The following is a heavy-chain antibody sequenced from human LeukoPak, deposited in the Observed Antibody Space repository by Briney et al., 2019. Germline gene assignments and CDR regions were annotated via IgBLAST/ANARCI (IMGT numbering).Heavy chain of an antibody. CDR1: GFTSRSDG. Sequence: PGGALRLSCAASGFTSRSDGMDWVRQAPGKGLEGVAFIRYYGNNKDYGDSVKGRFTISRDNSKNTLYLQMNSLRVEDPAVYYCAKGYGDLVAFDVWGQGTMVTVSA. CDR3: AKGYGDLVAFDV. D-gene: IGHD4-17*01. CDR2: IRYYGNNK. J-gene: IGHJ3*01. V-gene: IGHV3-30*02.